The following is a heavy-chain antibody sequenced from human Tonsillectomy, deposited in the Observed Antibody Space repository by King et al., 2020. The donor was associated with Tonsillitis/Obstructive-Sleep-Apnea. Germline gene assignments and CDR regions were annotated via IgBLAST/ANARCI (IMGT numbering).Heavy chain of an antibody. CDR1: GYTFTSYG. V-gene: IGHV1-18*01. J-gene: IGHJ6*03. Sequence: QLVQSGAEVKKPGASVKVPCKASGYTFTSYGITWVRQAPGQGLEWMGWIRAYNDNTNYSQKFQGRFTMTTDTSTSTAYMELRSLRSDDTAVYYCARFQAEYQLLWSYMDVCGKGPTVTVSS. D-gene: IGHD2-2*01. CDR3: ARFQAEYQLLWSYMDV. CDR2: IRAYNDNT.